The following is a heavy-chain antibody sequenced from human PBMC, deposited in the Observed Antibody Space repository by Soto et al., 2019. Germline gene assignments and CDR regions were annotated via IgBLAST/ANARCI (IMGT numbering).Heavy chain of an antibody. J-gene: IGHJ6*02. V-gene: IGHV1-69*16. Sequence: QVQLVQSGAEVREPGSSVRVSCKASGGTFGNFIMNWVRQTPGQGLEWMGGIVPMLGTPTYAEKFKGRVRISSAGSTSTTYMELTSLRSKDTAIYHCARSGTYTSSPSHYSGMDVWGQGTTVTGPS. D-gene: IGHD3-16*01. CDR2: IVPMLGTP. CDR3: ARSGTYTSSPSHYSGMDV. CDR1: GGTFGNFI.